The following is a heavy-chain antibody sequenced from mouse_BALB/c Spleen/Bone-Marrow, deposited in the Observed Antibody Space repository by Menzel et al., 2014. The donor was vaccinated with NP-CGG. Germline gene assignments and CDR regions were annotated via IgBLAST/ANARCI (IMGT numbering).Heavy chain of an antibody. J-gene: IGHJ4*01. CDR3: ARGWGNCPYYYGMDY. CDR1: GYTFTDYA. CDR2: ISTYYDDA. Sequence: VQLQQSGAELVRPGVSVKISCKGSGYTFTDYAMHWVKQSHAKSLEWIGVISTYYDDANYNQKFKGKATMTVDKSSNTAYMELARPTSEDSAIYYGARGWGNCPYYYGMDYWGQGTSVTVSS. V-gene: IGHV1S137*01. D-gene: IGHD2-1*01.